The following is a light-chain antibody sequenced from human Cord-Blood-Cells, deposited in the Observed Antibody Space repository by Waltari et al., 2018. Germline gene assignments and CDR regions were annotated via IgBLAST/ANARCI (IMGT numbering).Light chain of an antibody. CDR2: DAS. V-gene: IGKV3-11*01. J-gene: IGKJ5*01. CDR3: PQLSKWPIT. CDR1: QSVSSY. Sequence: EIVLTQSPATLSLSPGERATLSCRASQSVSSYLAWYQLKPGQAPRLLIYDASNTATGCPVGFSGSGSGTDFTPTIRSIEPEAFAVCYCPQLSKWPITFGEGTRLEIK.